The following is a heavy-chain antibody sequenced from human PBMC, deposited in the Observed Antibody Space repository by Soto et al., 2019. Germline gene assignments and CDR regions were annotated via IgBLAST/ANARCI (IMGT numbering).Heavy chain of an antibody. CDR1: GGSISSVDYY. V-gene: IGHV4-30-4*01. CDR2: IYYSGST. D-gene: IGHD4-17*01. CDR3: VRTQTSVTTYYFDY. Sequence: TLSLTCTVSGGSISSVDYYWSWIRQPPGKGLEWIGYIYYSGSTYYNPSLKSRLTISVDTSKNQFSLRLSSVTAADTAVYYCVRTQTSVTTYYFDYWGQGTLVTVSS. J-gene: IGHJ4*02.